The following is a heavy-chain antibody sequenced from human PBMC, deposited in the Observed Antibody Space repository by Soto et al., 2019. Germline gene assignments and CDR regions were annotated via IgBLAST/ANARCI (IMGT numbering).Heavy chain of an antibody. CDR2: ISYSGRT. J-gene: IGHJ4*02. CDR1: GASIITDNYF. Sequence: SETLSLTCTVSGASIITDNYFWVWIRQSPRRGLELIGSISYSGRTYDNPSLQSRVTISIDASKNHFSLKLTSVTTADTAVYYCARRRASDYGGNHHPYYFDRWGQGALVTVSS. D-gene: IGHD4-17*01. V-gene: IGHV4-39*01. CDR3: ARRRASDYGGNHHPYYFDR.